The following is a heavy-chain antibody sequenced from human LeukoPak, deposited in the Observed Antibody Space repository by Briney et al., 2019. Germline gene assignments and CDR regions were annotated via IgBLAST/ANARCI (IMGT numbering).Heavy chain of an antibody. CDR2: ISSSSSPT. CDR1: GFTFSSYG. D-gene: IGHD3-22*01. Sequence: GGSLRLSCAASGFTFSSYGMNWVRQVPGKGLEWVSYISSSSSPTYYADSVKGRFTISRDNAKNSLYLQMNSLRAEDTAVYYCARDRRYYDSSGYHSVGMDVWGQGPRSPSP. CDR3: ARDRRYYDSSGYHSVGMDV. V-gene: IGHV3-48*04. J-gene: IGHJ6*02.